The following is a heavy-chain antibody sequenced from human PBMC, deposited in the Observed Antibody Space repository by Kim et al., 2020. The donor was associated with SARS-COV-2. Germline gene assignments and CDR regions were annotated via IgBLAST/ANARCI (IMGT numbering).Heavy chain of an antibody. V-gene: IGHV4-39*01. J-gene: IGHJ4*02. CDR1: AGSISSRSYY. Sequence: SETLSLTCTVSAGSISSRSYYWGWIRQPPGKGLEWIASIYYSGSTYKNPSLKSRVTISVDPPQNQFSLRLSSVTAAETAVYYCARHSPDVGTAMVFDYWGQGILVTVSS. CDR2: IYYSGST. D-gene: IGHD5-18*01. CDR3: ARHSPDVGTAMVFDY.